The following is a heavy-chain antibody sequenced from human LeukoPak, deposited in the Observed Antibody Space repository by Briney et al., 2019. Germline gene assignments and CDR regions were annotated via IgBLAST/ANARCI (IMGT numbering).Heavy chain of an antibody. CDR3: ARDRWLDF. J-gene: IGHJ4*02. V-gene: IGHV4-34*01. D-gene: IGHD6-19*01. CDR2: INHSGST. Sequence: PSETLSLTCAVYGGSFSGYYWSWIRQPPGKGLEWIGEINHSGSTNYNPSLKSRVTLSVDTSKNQLSLNLRSVTAADTAVYYCARDRWLDFWGQGTLVTVSS. CDR1: GGSFSGYY.